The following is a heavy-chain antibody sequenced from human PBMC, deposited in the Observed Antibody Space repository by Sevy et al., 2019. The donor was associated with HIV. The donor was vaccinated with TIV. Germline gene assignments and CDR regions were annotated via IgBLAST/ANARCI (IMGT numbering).Heavy chain of an antibody. V-gene: IGHV3-53*01. J-gene: IGHJ4*02. CDR2: IYAGGTA. D-gene: IGHD2-15*01. CDR1: GFDIRSNY. Sequence: GGSLRLSCVVSGFDIRSNYMSWARQAPGKGLEWVSHIYAGGTAYYADAVKGRFTFSGDDSKNTVSLQMRSLRVEDSAVYYCASEYCSRGSCFFDYWGQGIQVTVSS. CDR3: ASEYCSRGSCFFDY.